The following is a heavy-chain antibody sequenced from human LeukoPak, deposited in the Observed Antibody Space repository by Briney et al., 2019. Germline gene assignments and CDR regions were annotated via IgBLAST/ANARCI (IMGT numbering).Heavy chain of an antibody. J-gene: IGHJ4*02. V-gene: IGHV3-23*01. CDR1: GFTFSSYA. Sequence: GGSLRLSCAASGFTFSSYAMSWVRQAPVKGLEWVSSSGGSDGRTYYADSVKGRFTISRDNSKNTLYPQMNSLRAEDTAIYYCAKMPVSYSSGWSTFDYWGQGSLVTVSS. D-gene: IGHD6-19*01. CDR3: AKMPVSYSSGWSTFDY. CDR2: SGGSDGRT.